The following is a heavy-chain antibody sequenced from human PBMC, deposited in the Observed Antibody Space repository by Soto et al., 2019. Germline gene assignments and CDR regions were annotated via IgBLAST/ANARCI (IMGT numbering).Heavy chain of an antibody. CDR3: AKSGSSGWYGWFDP. D-gene: IGHD6-19*01. Sequence: PEIRTQTLTLSWFFSGFSVRTSGVGVGWIRQPPGKALEWLGFIYWNDDKRYSPSLKSRLTITKDTSKNQVVLTMTNMDPVDTATYYCAKSGSSGWYGWFDPWGQGTPVTVSS. V-gene: IGHV2-5*01. CDR2: IYWNDDK. CDR1: GFSVRTSGVG. J-gene: IGHJ5*02.